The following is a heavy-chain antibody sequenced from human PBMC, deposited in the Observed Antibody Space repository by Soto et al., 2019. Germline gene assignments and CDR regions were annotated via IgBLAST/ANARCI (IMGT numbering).Heavy chain of an antibody. CDR1: GGSISSGDYY. CDR3: ARTEGVVIFAFDI. CDR2: IYYSGST. J-gene: IGHJ3*02. Sequence: SETLSLTCTVSGGSISSGDYYWSWIRQPPGKGLEWIGYIYYSGSTYYNPSLKSRVTISVDTSKNQFSLKLSSVTAADTAVYYCARTEGVVIFAFDIWGQGTMVTVSS. V-gene: IGHV4-30-4*01. D-gene: IGHD3-22*01.